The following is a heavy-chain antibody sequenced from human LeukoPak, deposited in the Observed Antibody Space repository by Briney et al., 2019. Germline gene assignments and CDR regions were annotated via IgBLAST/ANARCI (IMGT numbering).Heavy chain of an antibody. Sequence: GGSLRLSCAASGFTFSSYWMHWVRQAPGKGLEWVAVISYDGSNKYYADSVKGRFTVSRDNSKNTLYLQMNSLRAEDTAVYYCAKEGRDGFNYDYWGQGTLVTVSS. V-gene: IGHV3-30*18. D-gene: IGHD5-24*01. CDR2: ISYDGSNK. CDR1: GFTFSSYW. J-gene: IGHJ4*02. CDR3: AKEGRDGFNYDY.